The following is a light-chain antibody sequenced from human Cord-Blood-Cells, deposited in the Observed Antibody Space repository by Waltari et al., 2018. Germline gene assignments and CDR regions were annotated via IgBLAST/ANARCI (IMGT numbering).Light chain of an antibody. V-gene: IGLV1-47*01. CDR2: RNN. Sequence: QSVLTQPPSASGTPGQRVTISCSGSSSNLGSNYVSWYQQLPGTAPKLPIYRNNQRPSGVPDRFSGSKSGTSASLAISGLRSEDEADYYCAAWDDSLSGWVFGGGTKLTVL. CDR3: AAWDDSLSGWV. J-gene: IGLJ3*02. CDR1: SSNLGSNY.